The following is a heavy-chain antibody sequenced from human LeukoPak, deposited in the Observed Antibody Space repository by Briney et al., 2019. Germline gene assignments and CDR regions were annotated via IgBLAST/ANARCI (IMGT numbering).Heavy chain of an antibody. CDR3: AAEIYGGNSKCCSFDI. CDR2: IGVAGGNT. J-gene: IGHJ3*02. Sequence: SVKVSCKTSGFTFSNSAVQWVRQARGQRLEWIGWIGVAGGNTNYAQKVQDRIIITRDMPTSTAYMELRSLESEDTAVYYCAAEIYGGNSKCCSFDIWGQGTIVTVSS. V-gene: IGHV1-58*01. D-gene: IGHD4-23*01. CDR1: GFTFSNSA.